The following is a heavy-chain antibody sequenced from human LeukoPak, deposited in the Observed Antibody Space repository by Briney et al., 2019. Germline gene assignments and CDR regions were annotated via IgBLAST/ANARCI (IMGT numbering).Heavy chain of an antibody. CDR1: GYTFTTYG. CDR3: ARDPTEDFWSGFYSYFDF. CDR2: ISTYNGNT. J-gene: IGHJ4*02. Sequence: GASVKVSCKASGYTFTTYGISWVRQAPGQGLEWMGWISTYNGNTHYAQKFQGRVTMTTDTSTSTAYMELRSLRSDDTAVYYCARDPTEDFWSGFYSYFDFWGQGNLVTVSS. V-gene: IGHV1-18*01. D-gene: IGHD3-3*01.